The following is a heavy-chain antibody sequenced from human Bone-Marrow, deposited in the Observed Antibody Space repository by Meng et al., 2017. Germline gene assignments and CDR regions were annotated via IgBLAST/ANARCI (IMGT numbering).Heavy chain of an antibody. CDR2: IIPIFGTA. D-gene: IGHD2-15*01. CDR1: GGTFSSYA. Sequence: SVKVSCKASGGTFSSYAISWVRQAPGQGLEWMGGIIPIFGTANYAQKLQGRVTITTDESTSTAYMELSSLRSEDTAGYYCARDPYQYCSGGGCYTLYYYYYGIDVWGQGTTVTVSS. V-gene: IGHV1-69*05. CDR3: ARDPYQYCSGGGCYTLYYYYYGIDV. J-gene: IGHJ6*02.